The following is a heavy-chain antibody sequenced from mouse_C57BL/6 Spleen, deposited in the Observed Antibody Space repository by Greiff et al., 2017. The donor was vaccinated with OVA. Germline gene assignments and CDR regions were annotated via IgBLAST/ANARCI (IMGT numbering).Heavy chain of an antibody. CDR1: GYTFTDYY. CDR2: INPYNGGT. J-gene: IGHJ4*01. V-gene: IGHV1-19*01. Sequence: EVQLQQSGPVLVKPGASVKMSCKASGYTFTDYYMNWVKQSHGKSLEWIGVINPYNGGTSYNQKFKGKATLTVDKSSSTAYMELNSLTSEDSAVYYCARVRGLLFAMDYWGQGTSVTVSS. D-gene: IGHD2-10*01. CDR3: ARVRGLLFAMDY.